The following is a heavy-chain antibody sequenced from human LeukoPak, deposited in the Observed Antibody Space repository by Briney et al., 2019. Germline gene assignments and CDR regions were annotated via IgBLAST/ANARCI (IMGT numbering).Heavy chain of an antibody. CDR2: IIPIFGTA. D-gene: IGHD1-1*01. CDR3: ARALLTVLRVPIFDI. Sequence: SVKVSCKASGGTFSSYAISWVRQAPGQGLEWMGGIIPIFGTANYTQKFQGRVTITTDESTSTAYMELSSLRSEDTAVYYCARALLTVLRVPIFDIWGQGTMVTVSS. V-gene: IGHV1-69*05. J-gene: IGHJ3*02. CDR1: GGTFSSYA.